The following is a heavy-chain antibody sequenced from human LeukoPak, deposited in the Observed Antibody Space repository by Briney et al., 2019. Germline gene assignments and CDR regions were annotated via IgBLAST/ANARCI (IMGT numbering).Heavy chain of an antibody. J-gene: IGHJ5*02. CDR3: AKDPMAAAPNTRNWFDP. Sequence: AGGSLRLSCAASGFTFSSYAMTWVRQAPGKGLEWVSVIYSGGSTYYADSVKGRFTISRDNSKNTLYLQMNSLRAEDTAVYYCAKDPMAAAPNTRNWFDPWGQGTLVTVSS. CDR1: GFTFSSYA. CDR2: IYSGGST. V-gene: IGHV3-23*03. D-gene: IGHD6-13*01.